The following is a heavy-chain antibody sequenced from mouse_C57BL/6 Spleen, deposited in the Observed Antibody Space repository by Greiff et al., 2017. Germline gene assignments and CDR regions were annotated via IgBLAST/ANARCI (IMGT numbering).Heavy chain of an antibody. V-gene: IGHV1-50*01. Sequence: VQLQQPGAELVKPGASVKLSCKASGYTFTSYWMQWVKQRPGQGLEWIGEIDPSDSYTNYNQKFKGKATLTVDTSSSTAYMQLSSLTSEDSAVYYCARRPLYYGSSYGYFDVWGTGTTVTVSS. D-gene: IGHD1-1*01. CDR2: IDPSDSYT. CDR1: GYTFTSYW. CDR3: ARRPLYYGSSYGYFDV. J-gene: IGHJ1*03.